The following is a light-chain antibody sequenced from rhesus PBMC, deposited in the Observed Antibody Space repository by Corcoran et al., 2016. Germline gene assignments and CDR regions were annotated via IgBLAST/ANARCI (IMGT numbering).Light chain of an antibody. V-gene: IGLV2-32*02. CDR1: SRDIGAYNY. J-gene: IGLJ1*01. Sequence: QAALTQPRSVSGSPGQSVTISCTGTSRDIGAYNYVSWYQQHPGTAPKFIICEVSKRPSGVSDRFSGSKSGNTASLTISGLQAEDESDYYCSSYAGSTTYIFGAGTRLTVV. CDR2: EVS. CDR3: SSYAGSTTYI.